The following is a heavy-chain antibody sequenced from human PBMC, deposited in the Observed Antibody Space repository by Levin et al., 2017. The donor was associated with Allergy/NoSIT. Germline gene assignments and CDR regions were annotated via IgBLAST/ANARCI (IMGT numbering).Heavy chain of an antibody. V-gene: IGHV6-1*01. J-gene: IGHJ3*02. CDR1: GDSVSSTSAA. CDR2: TYFRSKWKS. D-gene: IGHD6-13*01. Sequence: SQTLSLTCAISGDSVSSTSAAWNWIRQSPSRGLEWLGRTYFRSKWKSDYAVSVKSRITISPDTSQNQYSLQLNSVTPEDTAGYYWARDLGSVGAAGAFDIWGQGTVVTVSS. CDR3: ARDLGSVGAAGAFDI.